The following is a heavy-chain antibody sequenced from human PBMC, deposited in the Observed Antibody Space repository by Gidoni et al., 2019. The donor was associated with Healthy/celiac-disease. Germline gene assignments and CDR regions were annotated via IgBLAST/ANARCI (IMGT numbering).Heavy chain of an antibody. J-gene: IGHJ5*02. CDR1: GGSFSGYY. Sequence: QVQLQQWGAGLLKPSETLSLTCAVYGGSFSGYYWSWSRQPPGKGLEWIGESNHSGSTNYNPSLKSRVTISVDTSKNQFSLKLSSVTAADTAVYYCARGPLGYGSGSYISWGQGTLVTVSS. CDR2: SNHSGST. V-gene: IGHV4-34*01. CDR3: ARGPLGYGSGSYIS. D-gene: IGHD3-10*01.